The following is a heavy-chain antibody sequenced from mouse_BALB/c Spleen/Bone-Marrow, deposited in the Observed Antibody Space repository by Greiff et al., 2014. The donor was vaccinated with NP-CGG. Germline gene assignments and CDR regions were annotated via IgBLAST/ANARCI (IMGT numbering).Heavy chain of an antibody. CDR1: GFTFSRYG. D-gene: IGHD2-1*01. J-gene: IGHJ4*01. CDR3: ARQYGNLGVMDY. Sequence: DVKLVESGGDLVKPGGSLKLSYAASGFTFSRYGMSWVRQTPDKRLEWVANISSGGSYTYYPDSVKGRFTISRDNAKNTLYLHMSSLKSEDTAMYYCARQYGNLGVMDYWGQGTSVTVSS. V-gene: IGHV5-6*02. CDR2: ISSGGSYT.